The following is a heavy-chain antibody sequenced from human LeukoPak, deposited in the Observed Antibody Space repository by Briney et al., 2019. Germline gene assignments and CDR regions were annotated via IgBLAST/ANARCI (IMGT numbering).Heavy chain of an antibody. CDR3: ARVAAVAGRTNDY. J-gene: IGHJ4*02. CDR2: INNDGSRT. V-gene: IGHV3-74*01. CDR1: GFTFSSHW. Sequence: GGSLRLSCAASGFTFSSHWMHWVRQAPGKGLVWVSRINNDGSRTSYADSVKGRFTISRDNAKDTLYLQMNSLRAEDTAVYYCARVAAVAGRTNDYWGQGTLVTVSS. D-gene: IGHD6-19*01.